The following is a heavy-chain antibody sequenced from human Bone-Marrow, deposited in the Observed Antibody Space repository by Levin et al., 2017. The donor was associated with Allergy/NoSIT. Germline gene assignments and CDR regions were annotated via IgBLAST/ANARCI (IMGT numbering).Heavy chain of an antibody. V-gene: IGHV6-1*01. Sequence: SHTLSLTCAISGDSASINSGGWNWIRQSPSRGLEWLGRTYYNSKWNTDYAVSVKSRITINPDTTKNQFSLQLNSVTPEDTAVYYCAMGWLRPGGFDSWGQGTLVTVSS. CDR1: GDSASINSGG. CDR3: AMGWLRPGGFDS. J-gene: IGHJ4*02. D-gene: IGHD5-12*01. CDR2: TYYNSKWNT.